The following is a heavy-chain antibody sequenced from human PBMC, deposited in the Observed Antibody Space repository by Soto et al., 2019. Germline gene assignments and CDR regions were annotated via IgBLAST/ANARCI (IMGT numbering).Heavy chain of an antibody. J-gene: IGHJ4*02. CDR2: IKQDGSEK. CDR1: GFTFSSYW. CDR3: ARERDSSSAWNHFDY. V-gene: IGHV3-7*01. D-gene: IGHD6-19*01. Sequence: GGSLRLSCAASGFTFSSYWMSWVRQAPGKGLEWVANIKQDGSEKYYADSVKGRVTTSRDNSKNTLYLQMHSLRDEDTAVYYCARERDSSSAWNHFDYWGQGTQVTVSS.